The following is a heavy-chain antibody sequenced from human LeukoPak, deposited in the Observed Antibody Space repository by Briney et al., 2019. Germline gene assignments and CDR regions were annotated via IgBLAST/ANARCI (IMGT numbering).Heavy chain of an antibody. CDR1: GGSFSGYY. CDR3: ARGDPYSSSWYGSYFDY. D-gene: IGHD6-13*01. Sequence: PSETLSLTCAVYGGSFSGYYWSWIRQPPGKGLEWIGEINHSGSTNYNPSLKSRVTISVDTSKNQFSLKLSSVTAADTAVYYCARGDPYSSSWYGSYFDYWGQGTLVTVSS. V-gene: IGHV4-34*01. J-gene: IGHJ4*02. CDR2: INHSGST.